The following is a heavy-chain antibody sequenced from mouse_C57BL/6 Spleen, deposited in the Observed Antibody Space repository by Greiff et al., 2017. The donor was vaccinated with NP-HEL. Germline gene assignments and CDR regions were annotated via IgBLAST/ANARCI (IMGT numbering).Heavy chain of an antibody. J-gene: IGHJ2*01. CDR1: GFTFSSYG. CDR2: ISSGGSYT. Sequence: DVKLVESGGDLVKPGGSLKLSCTASGFTFSSYGMSWVRQTPDKRLEWVATISSGGSYTYYPDSVKGRFTISRDNAKNTLYLQMSSLKSEETAMYYCARGLRDYFDYWGQGTTLTVSS. V-gene: IGHV5-6*02. CDR3: ARGLRDYFDY. D-gene: IGHD1-1*01.